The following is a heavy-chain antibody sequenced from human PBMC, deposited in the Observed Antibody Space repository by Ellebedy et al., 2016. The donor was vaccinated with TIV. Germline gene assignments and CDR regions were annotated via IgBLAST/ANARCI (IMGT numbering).Heavy chain of an antibody. V-gene: IGHV4-39*01. CDR2: IYHSGST. CDR3: ARVFGYDFWSGQSHGVDV. CDR1: GGTLSISSSY. J-gene: IGHJ6*02. D-gene: IGHD3-3*01. Sequence: MPSETLSLTCAVSGGTLSISSSYWTWVHQPPGKGLEWIGTIYHSGSTSYNPSLKTRVTISVDTSKRQFSLKLSSVTAADTAVYYCARVFGYDFWSGQSHGVDVWGQGTTVTVSS.